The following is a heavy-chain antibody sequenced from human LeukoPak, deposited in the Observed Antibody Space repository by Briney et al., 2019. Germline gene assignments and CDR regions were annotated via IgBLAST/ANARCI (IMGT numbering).Heavy chain of an antibody. Sequence: ASVKVSCKASGYTFTGYYMHWVRQAPGQGLEWMGWTNPNSGGTNYAQKFQGRVTMTRDTSISTAYMELSRLRSDDTAVYYCARAVIRGSYYYYMDVWGKGTTVTVSS. CDR1: GYTFTGYY. J-gene: IGHJ6*03. V-gene: IGHV1-2*02. CDR3: ARAVIRGSYYYYMDV. D-gene: IGHD3-10*01. CDR2: TNPNSGGT.